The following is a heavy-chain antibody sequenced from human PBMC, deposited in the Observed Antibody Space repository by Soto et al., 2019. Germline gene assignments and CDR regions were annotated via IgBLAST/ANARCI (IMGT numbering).Heavy chain of an antibody. J-gene: IGHJ4*02. Sequence: SGTLSLTCAVYGGSFSCHYWSWIRRPPGKGLEWIGEFNHGGRTHYNPSPKSRIILSKDTSTNEFSLKLTSLTGAATAVYFCGRGIAXNLGVQGDAPDKNYFDSWGQGTLVTVSS. CDR3: GRGIAXNLGVQGDAPDKNYFDS. D-gene: IGHD2-21*01. V-gene: IGHV4-34*01. CDR1: GGSFSCHY. CDR2: FNHGGRT.